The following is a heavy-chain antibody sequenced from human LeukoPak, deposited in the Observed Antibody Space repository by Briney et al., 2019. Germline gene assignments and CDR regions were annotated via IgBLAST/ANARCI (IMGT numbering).Heavy chain of an antibody. CDR1: GYSFTSYW. V-gene: IGHV5-51*01. D-gene: IGHD5-18*01. CDR3: ARHAVEYSYGYNWFDP. CDR2: IYPGDSDT. J-gene: IGHJ5*02. Sequence: GESLKISCKGSGYSFTSYWIGWVRQMPGKGLEWMGVIYPGDSDTRYSPSFQGQVTISADKSISTAYLQWSSLKASDTAMYYCARHAVEYSYGYNWFDPWGQGTLVAVSS.